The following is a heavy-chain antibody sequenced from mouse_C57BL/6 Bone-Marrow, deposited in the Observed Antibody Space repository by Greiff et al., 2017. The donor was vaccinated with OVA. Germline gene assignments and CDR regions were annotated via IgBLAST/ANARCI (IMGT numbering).Heavy chain of an antibody. CDR2: IYPGDGDT. J-gene: IGHJ3*01. D-gene: IGHD4-1*01. V-gene: IGHV1-80*01. Sequence: VQRVESGAELVKPGASVKISCKASGYAFSSYWMNWVKQRPGKGLEWIGQIYPGDGDTNYTGKFKGKATLTADKSSSTAYMQLSSLTSEDSAVYFCARRELGRGENLFAYWGQGTLVTVSA. CDR3: ARRELGRGENLFAY. CDR1: GYAFSSYW.